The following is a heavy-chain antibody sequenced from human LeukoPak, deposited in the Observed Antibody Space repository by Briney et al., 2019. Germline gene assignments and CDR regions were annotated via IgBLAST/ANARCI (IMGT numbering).Heavy chain of an antibody. CDR2: INPNSGGT. V-gene: IGHV1-2*02. Sequence: ASVTVSCKASGYTFTGYYMHWVRQAPGQGLEWMGWINPNSGGTNYAQKFQGRVTMTRDTSISTAYMELSRLRSDDTAVYYCARGSRAAAGLFDYWGQGTLVTVSS. D-gene: IGHD6-13*01. CDR3: ARGSRAAAGLFDY. CDR1: GYTFTGYY. J-gene: IGHJ4*02.